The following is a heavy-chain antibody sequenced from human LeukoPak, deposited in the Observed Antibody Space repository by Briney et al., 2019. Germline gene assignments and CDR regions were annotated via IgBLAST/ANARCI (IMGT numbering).Heavy chain of an antibody. CDR1: GNSISSGYY. V-gene: IGHV4-38-2*01. Sequence: RPSETLSLTCAVTGNSISSGYYWGWIRQPPGKGLEWIGSIYHSGSTYYNPSLKSRVTISVDTSKNRFSMKLSSVTAADTAVYYCAGQHDSNGSSFYWGQGTLVTVSS. D-gene: IGHD3-22*01. CDR3: AGQHDSNGSSFY. CDR2: IYHSGST. J-gene: IGHJ4*02.